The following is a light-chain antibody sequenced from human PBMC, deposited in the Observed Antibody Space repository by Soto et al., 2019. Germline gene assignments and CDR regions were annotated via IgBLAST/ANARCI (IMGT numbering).Light chain of an antibody. Sequence: DIQMTQSPSSLSASVGDRVTITCRASEDISNSLAWYQQRPGKVPKLLIYTASTLQSGVPSRFSGSGSGTEFTLTISSLQPEDFATYYCQQYDSYPLTFGGGTKVDIK. CDR2: TAS. CDR1: EDISNS. J-gene: IGKJ4*01. CDR3: QQYDSYPLT. V-gene: IGKV1-27*01.